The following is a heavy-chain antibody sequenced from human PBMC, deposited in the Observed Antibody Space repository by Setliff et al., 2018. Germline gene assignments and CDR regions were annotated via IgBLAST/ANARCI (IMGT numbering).Heavy chain of an antibody. CDR2: IYPGDSDT. V-gene: IGHV5-51*01. Sequence: PGESLKISCKASGYTFTNYWIGWVRQMPGKGLEWMGIIYPGDSDTRYSPSFKGQVTISADKSISTAYLQWSRLKASDTAMYYCARLGLEVNFDMDVRGKGTTVTVSS. J-gene: IGHJ6*03. D-gene: IGHD3-3*01. CDR1: GYTFTNYW. CDR3: ARLGLEVNFDMDV.